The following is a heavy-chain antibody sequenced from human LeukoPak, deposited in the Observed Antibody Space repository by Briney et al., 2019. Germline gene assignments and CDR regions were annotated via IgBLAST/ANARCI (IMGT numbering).Heavy chain of an antibody. J-gene: IGHJ4*02. CDR1: GGSISSSSYY. Sequence: SETLSLXCTVSGGSISSSSYYWGWIRQPPGKGLEWIGSIYYSGSTYYNPSLKSRVTISVDTSKNQFSLKLSSVTAADTAVYYCLRFLEWSVIDYWGQGTLVTVSS. CDR2: IYYSGST. D-gene: IGHD3-3*01. CDR3: LRFLEWSVIDY. V-gene: IGHV4-39*01.